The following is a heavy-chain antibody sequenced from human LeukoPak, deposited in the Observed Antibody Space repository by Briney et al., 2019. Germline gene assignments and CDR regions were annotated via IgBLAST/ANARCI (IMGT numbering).Heavy chain of an antibody. J-gene: IGHJ4*02. D-gene: IGHD3-22*01. Sequence: GGSLRLSCAASGFTFSSYWMSWVRQAPGKGLEWVANIKQDGSEKYYVGSVKGRFTISRDNAKNSLYLQMNSLRAEDTAVYYCARGYPGRYDSSGYYRPAVYWGQGTLVTVSS. CDR2: IKQDGSEK. CDR3: ARGYPGRYDSSGYYRPAVY. CDR1: GFTFSSYW. V-gene: IGHV3-7*01.